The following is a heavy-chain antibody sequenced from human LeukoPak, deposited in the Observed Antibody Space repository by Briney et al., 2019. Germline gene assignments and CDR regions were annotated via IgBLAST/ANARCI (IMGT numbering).Heavy chain of an antibody. D-gene: IGHD3-9*01. CDR3: AKSRSPYEILTGGEFDF. Sequence: GGSLRLSCAASGFTLSTYAMSWVRHVPGKGLEWVSSITASGHRAYNADSVKGRFTISRDNSRNTLFLQMNSLRADDTAVFYCAKSRSPYEILTGGEFDFWGQGTLVTVSS. J-gene: IGHJ4*02. CDR2: ITASGHRA. V-gene: IGHV3-23*01. CDR1: GFTLSTYA.